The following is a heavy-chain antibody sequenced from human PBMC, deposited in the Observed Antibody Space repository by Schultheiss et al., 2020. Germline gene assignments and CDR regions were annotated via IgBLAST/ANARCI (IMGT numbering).Heavy chain of an antibody. CDR3: ARDWVTIFGVVPLDYYYGMDV. V-gene: IGHV3-38-3*01. Sequence: GGSLRLSCAASGFTFSNAWMSWVRQAPGKGLEWVSSISGGSTYYADSRKGRFTISRDNSKNTLHLQMNSLRAEDTAVYYCARDWVTIFGVVPLDYYYGMDVWGKGTTVTVSS. CDR1: GFTFSNAW. CDR2: ISGGST. D-gene: IGHD3-3*01. J-gene: IGHJ6*04.